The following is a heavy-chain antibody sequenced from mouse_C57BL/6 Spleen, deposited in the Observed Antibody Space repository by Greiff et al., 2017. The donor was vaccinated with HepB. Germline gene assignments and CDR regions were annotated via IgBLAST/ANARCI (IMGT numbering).Heavy chain of an antibody. Sequence: QVQLQQSGPELVKPGASVKISCKASGYAFSSSWMNWVKQRPGKGLEWIGRIYPGDGDTNYNGKFKGKATLTADKSSSTAYMQFSSLTSEDSAVYFCARDYQAWFAYWGQGTLVTVSA. CDR2: IYPGDGDT. CDR1: GYAFSSSW. CDR3: ARDYQAWFAY. J-gene: IGHJ3*01. V-gene: IGHV1-82*01. D-gene: IGHD2-4*01.